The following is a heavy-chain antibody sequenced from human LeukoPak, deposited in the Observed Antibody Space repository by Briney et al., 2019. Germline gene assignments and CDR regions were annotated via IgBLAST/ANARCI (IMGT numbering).Heavy chain of an antibody. CDR3: ASMVRGAIGGYYYYYMDV. CDR1: GGSISSHY. D-gene: IGHD3-10*01. V-gene: IGHV4-59*11. J-gene: IGHJ6*03. Sequence: PSETLSLTCAVSGGSISSHYWSWIRQPPGKGLEWIGYMYYSGSTKYNSSLKSRVTISVDTSKNQFSLKLSSVTAADTAVYYCASMVRGAIGGYYYYYMDVWGKGTTVTISS. CDR2: MYYSGST.